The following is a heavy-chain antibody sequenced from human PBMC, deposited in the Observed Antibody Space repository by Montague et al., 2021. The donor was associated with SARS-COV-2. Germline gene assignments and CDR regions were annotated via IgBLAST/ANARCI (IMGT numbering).Heavy chain of an antibody. V-gene: IGHV3-7*01. Sequence: SLRLSCAASRFTFSTYWMTWVRQAPGKGLEWVANIKQDGSAQYYVDSVRGRFTVSRDNAKKSLFLQMNSLRAEDTAVYFCARDPVEQQQLVHSLDYWGQGTLVIVSS. J-gene: IGHJ4*02. D-gene: IGHD6-13*01. CDR1: RFTFSTYW. CDR2: IKQDGSAQ. CDR3: ARDPVEQQQLVHSLDY.